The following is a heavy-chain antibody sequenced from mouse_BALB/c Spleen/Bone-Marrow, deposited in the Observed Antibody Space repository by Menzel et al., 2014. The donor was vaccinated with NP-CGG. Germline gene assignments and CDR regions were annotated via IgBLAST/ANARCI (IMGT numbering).Heavy chain of an antibody. D-gene: IGHD4-1*01. V-gene: IGHV2-9*02. J-gene: IGHJ4*01. CDR1: GFSLTSYG. Sequence: VHLQQSGPGLVAPSQSLSITCTVSGFSLTSYGVHWVRQPPGKGLEWLGVIWAGGITNFNSALMSRLSISKDDSKSQVSLKMNSLQADDTAMYYCASYWGDAMDYWGQGTSVTVSS. CDR2: IWAGGIT. CDR3: ASYWGDAMDY.